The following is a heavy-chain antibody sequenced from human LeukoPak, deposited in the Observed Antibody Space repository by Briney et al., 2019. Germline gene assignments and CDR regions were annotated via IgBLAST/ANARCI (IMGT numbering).Heavy chain of an antibody. D-gene: IGHD2-15*01. V-gene: IGHV4-39*01. J-gene: IGHJ4*02. Sequence: PSETLSLTCTVSGGSISSSSYRWGWIRQPPGKGLEWIGSIYNSGSTYYNPSLKSRVTISVDTSKNQFSLKLSSVTAADTAVYYRARQKVVPDSSDYWGQGTLVTVSS. CDR1: GGSISSSSYR. CDR3: ARQKVVPDSSDY. CDR2: IYNSGST.